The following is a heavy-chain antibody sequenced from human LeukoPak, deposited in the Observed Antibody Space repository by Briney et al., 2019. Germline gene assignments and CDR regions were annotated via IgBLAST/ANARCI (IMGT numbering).Heavy chain of an antibody. Sequence: ASVKVSCKASGYTFTNHYMNWVRQAPGQGLEWMGIINPSGGSTSYAQKFQGRVTITADESTSTAYMELSSLRSEDTAVYYCASSCGGDCSPRELWGQGTLVTVSS. CDR3: ASSCGGDCSPREL. D-gene: IGHD2-21*02. V-gene: IGHV1-46*01. CDR2: INPSGGST. J-gene: IGHJ4*02. CDR1: GYTFTNHY.